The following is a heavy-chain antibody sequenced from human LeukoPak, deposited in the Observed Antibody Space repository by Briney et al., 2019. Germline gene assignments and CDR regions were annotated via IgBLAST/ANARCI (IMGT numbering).Heavy chain of an antibody. CDR1: VYTFTRYD. V-gene: IGHV1-8*01. J-gene: IGHJ4*02. CDR3: PRGRTSRVVDYVWGSYRPDFDY. D-gene: IGHD3-16*02. CDR2: MNPNSGNT. Sequence: AVNVSRKASVYTFTRYDLNWVRQATGQGLAGMGWMNPNSGNTGYAQKLQGRVTMTRNPSISTAYLEVSSLRCEDPGVYYCPRGRTSRVVDYVWGSYRPDFDYWGQGA.